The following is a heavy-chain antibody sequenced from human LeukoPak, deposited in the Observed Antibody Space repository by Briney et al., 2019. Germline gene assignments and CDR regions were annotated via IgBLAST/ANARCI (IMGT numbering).Heavy chain of an antibody. CDR2: ISAYNGNT. CDR1: GYTFTSYG. V-gene: IGHV1-18*04. CDR3: ARDYQRGSGSYSYYYGMDV. J-gene: IGHJ6*02. D-gene: IGHD3-10*01. Sequence: ASVKVSCKASGYTFTSYGISWVRQAPGQGLEWMGWISAYNGNTNYAQKLQGRVTMTRDTSISTAYMELSRLRSDDTAVYYCARDYQRGSGSYSYYYGMDVWGQGTTVTVSS.